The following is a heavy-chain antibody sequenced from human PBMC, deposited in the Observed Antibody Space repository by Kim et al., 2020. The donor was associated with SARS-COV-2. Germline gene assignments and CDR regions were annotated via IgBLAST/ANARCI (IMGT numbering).Heavy chain of an antibody. Sequence: AHSVEGRFTIYRDNDKSTLYVQKNSVSAEDTAVYYCASRWDTGTYCFFDYWGQGTLVTVSS. CDR3: ASRWDTGTYCFFDY. D-gene: IGHD1-26*01. V-gene: IGHV3-74*01. J-gene: IGHJ4*02.